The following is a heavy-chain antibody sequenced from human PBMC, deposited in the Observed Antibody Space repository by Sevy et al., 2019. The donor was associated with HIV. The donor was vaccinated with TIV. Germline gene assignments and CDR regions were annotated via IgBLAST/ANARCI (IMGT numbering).Heavy chain of an antibody. V-gene: IGHV3-30*18. D-gene: IGHD3-22*01. CDR2: ISSDGNNK. J-gene: IGHJ4*02. CDR3: AKPLYFYDGNGYYLDY. Sequence: GESLKISCAASGFTFSTYAMHWVRQAPGKGLEWVAIISSDGNNKFHADSVKGLFTISRDNSKNTLYLQMNSLRAEDTAIYYCAKPLYFYDGNGYYLDYWGQGTLVTVSS. CDR1: GFTFSTYA.